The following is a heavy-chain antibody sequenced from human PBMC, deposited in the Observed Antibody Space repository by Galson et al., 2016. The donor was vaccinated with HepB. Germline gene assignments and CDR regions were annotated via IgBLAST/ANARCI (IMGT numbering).Heavy chain of an antibody. V-gene: IGHV3-30*07. D-gene: IGHD2-21*01. Sequence: SLRLSCAASGFTFSLNTVHWVRQVPGKGLEWVALISYTGSNEIYAESVKGRFQISRDNSKNTLYLRMNSLRGEDTAVYYCARSFRDFVFEGSLYGLDVWGQGTTVIVSS. J-gene: IGHJ6*02. CDR1: GFTFSLNT. CDR2: ISYTGSNE. CDR3: ARSFRDFVFEGSLYGLDV.